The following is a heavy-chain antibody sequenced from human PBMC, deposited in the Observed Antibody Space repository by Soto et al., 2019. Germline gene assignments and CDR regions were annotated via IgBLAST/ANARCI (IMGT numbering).Heavy chain of an antibody. CDR1: GFSLSTSGMR. Sequence: SGPTLVNPTQTLTLSCTFSGFSLSTSGMRESWIRQPPGKALEWLARIDWDDDKFYSTSLKTRLTISKDTSKNQVVLTMTNMDPVDTATYYCARTYYYGSGSPYGMDVWGQGTTVTVSS. CDR3: ARTYYYGSGSPYGMDV. V-gene: IGHV2-70*04. CDR2: IDWDDDK. D-gene: IGHD3-10*01. J-gene: IGHJ6*02.